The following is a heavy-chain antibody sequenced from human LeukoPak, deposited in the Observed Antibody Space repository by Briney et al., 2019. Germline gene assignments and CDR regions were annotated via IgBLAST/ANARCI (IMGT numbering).Heavy chain of an antibody. CDR3: ARAHALYSGAYSAFDI. Sequence: GGSLRLSCAASGFTFSSYAMSWVRQAPGKGLEWVSTINNSGGSTYYADSVKGRFTISRDNSKNTLYLQMKSLRAEDTAVYYCARAHALYSGAYSAFDIWGQGTMVTVSS. D-gene: IGHD1-26*01. CDR1: GFTFSSYA. V-gene: IGHV3-23*01. J-gene: IGHJ3*02. CDR2: INNSGGST.